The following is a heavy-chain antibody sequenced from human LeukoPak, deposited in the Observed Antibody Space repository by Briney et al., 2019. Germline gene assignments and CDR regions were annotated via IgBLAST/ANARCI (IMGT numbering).Heavy chain of an antibody. CDR1: GFTFSSYA. CDR3: VKEGVEYSYSYGDY. D-gene: IGHD3-16*01. Sequence: GGSLRLSCAASGFTFSSYAMYWVRQAPGKGLEWVALISYDGGDKYYAESMKGRITISRDNAENTLYLQMNNLRPDDTAFYFCVKEGVEYSYSYGDYWGQGTLVTVSS. J-gene: IGHJ4*02. V-gene: IGHV3-30*18. CDR2: ISYDGGDK.